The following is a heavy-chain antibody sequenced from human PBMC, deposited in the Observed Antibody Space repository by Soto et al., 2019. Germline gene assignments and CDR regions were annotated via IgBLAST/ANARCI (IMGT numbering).Heavy chain of an antibody. J-gene: IGHJ4*02. V-gene: IGHV3-48*02. CDR2: ISSSSTI. CDR1: GFTFSSYS. D-gene: IGHD7-27*01. Sequence: PGGSLRLSCAASGFTFSSYSMNWVRQAPGKGLEWVSYISSSSTIYYADSVKGRFTISRDNAKNSLYLQMNSLRDEDTAVYYCARDGDPDYWGQGTLVTVSS. CDR3: ARDGDPDY.